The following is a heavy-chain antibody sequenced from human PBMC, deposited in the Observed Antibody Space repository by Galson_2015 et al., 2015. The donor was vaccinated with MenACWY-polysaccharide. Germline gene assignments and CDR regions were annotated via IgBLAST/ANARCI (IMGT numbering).Heavy chain of an antibody. CDR2: IGNTMRYI. Sequence: SLRLSCAASESAFNRHTMTWVRQAPGKGLEWVASIGNTMRYIYYADSVKGRFTISRDNAKNSLYLQMNSLRIEDTAVYYCARERSVTPAIDYWGQGTLVAVSS. J-gene: IGHJ4*02. D-gene: IGHD5-18*01. CDR3: ARERSVTPAIDY. CDR1: ESAFNRHT. V-gene: IGHV3-21*01.